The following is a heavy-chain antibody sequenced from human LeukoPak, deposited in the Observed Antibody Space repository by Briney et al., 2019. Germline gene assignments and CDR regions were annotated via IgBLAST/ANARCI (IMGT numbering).Heavy chain of an antibody. J-gene: IGHJ4*02. D-gene: IGHD6-13*01. CDR1: GRSISSKRYC. Sequence: PSETLSLTCTVSGRSISSKRYCWGWIRQPPGKGLEWIGSIYYSGRTYYNPSLKSRVTISVDTPKTQFSLKLNSVTAADTAVYYCARLLVGAADTFDSWGQGTLVAVSS. CDR2: IYYSGRT. CDR3: ARLLVGAADTFDS. V-gene: IGHV4-39*01.